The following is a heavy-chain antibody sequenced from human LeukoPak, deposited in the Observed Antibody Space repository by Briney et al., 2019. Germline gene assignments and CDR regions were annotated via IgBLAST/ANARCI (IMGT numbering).Heavy chain of an antibody. J-gene: IGHJ4*02. Sequence: GGSLRLSCAASGFTFDDYAMHRVRQAPGKGLEWVSLISGDGGSTYYADSVKGRFTISRDNSKNSLYLQMNSLRIEDTALYYCAKDLYYYDSSGFHILGPADNWGQGTLVAVSS. CDR2: ISGDGGST. D-gene: IGHD3-22*01. CDR3: AKDLYYYDSSGFHILGPADN. CDR1: GFTFDDYA. V-gene: IGHV3-43*02.